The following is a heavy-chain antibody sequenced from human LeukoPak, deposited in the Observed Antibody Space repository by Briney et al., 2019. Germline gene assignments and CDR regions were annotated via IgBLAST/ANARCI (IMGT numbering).Heavy chain of an antibody. Sequence: PGESLKISCKGSGYSFTSYWIAWVRQMPGKGLEWMGIIYPGDSNTRYSPSFQGHVTISADKSISTAYPQWSSLMASDTAMYYCARQKVTMVRGIIITEYFDYWGQGTLVTVSS. V-gene: IGHV5-51*01. J-gene: IGHJ4*02. CDR2: IYPGDSNT. CDR3: ARQKVTMVRGIIITEYFDY. CDR1: GYSFTSYW. D-gene: IGHD3-10*01.